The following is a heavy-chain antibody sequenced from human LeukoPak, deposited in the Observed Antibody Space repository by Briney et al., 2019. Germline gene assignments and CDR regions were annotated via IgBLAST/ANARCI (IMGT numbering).Heavy chain of an antibody. Sequence: PGGSLRLSCAVSGFTFSSYGMHWVRKAPGKGLEWGAVIWFDGSNKYYADSVKGRFTIARDNSKNTLYLQMNGVRAEDTAVYYCARGWEPDGVFGWFDPWGQGTLVTVS. D-gene: IGHD1-26*01. J-gene: IGHJ5*02. V-gene: IGHV3-33*01. CDR2: IWFDGSNK. CDR1: GFTFSSYG. CDR3: ARGWEPDGVFGWFDP.